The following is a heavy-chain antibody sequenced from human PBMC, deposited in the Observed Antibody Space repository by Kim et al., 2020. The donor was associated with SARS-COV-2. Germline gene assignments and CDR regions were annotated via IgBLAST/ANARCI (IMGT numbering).Heavy chain of an antibody. D-gene: IGHD6-19*01. Sequence: GGSLRLSCAVSGLSFDDYVMHWVRQAPGKGLEWVSLISADGGYTVYADSVKGRFAISRDNSKKSVYLQMNTLRDEDTALYYCAKDGVTLAGLDSWGQGTL. CDR2: ISADGGYT. CDR1: GLSFDDYV. CDR3: AKDGVTLAGLDS. J-gene: IGHJ4*02. V-gene: IGHV3-43*02.